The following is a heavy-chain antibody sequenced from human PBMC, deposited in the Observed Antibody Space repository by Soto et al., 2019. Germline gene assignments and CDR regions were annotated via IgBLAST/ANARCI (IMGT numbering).Heavy chain of an antibody. D-gene: IGHD3-22*01. V-gene: IGHV3-33*01. CDR1: GFTFSSYG. J-gene: IGHJ4*02. CDR2: IWYDGSNK. Sequence: QVQLVESGGGVVQPGRSLRLSCAASGFTFSSYGMHWVRQAPGKGLEWVAVIWYDGSNKYYADSVKGRFTISRDNSKNTLYLQMNSLRAEDTAVYYCAREADYYDSSGYGYYWGQGTLVTVSS. CDR3: AREADYYDSSGYGYY.